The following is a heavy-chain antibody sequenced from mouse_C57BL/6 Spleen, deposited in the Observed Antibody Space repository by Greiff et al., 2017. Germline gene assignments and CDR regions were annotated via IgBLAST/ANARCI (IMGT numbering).Heavy chain of an antibody. CDR2: IYPRSGNT. Sequence: VQLQQSGAELARPGASVKLSCKASGYTFTSYGIRWVKQRTGQGLEWIGEIYPRSGNTYYNEKFKGKATMTADKSSSTAYMELRSLTSEDSAVYFCARSRVLYYYSMDYWGQGTSVTVSS. CDR3: ARSRVLYYYSMDY. CDR1: GYTFTSYG. J-gene: IGHJ4*01. D-gene: IGHD1-1*01. V-gene: IGHV1-81*01.